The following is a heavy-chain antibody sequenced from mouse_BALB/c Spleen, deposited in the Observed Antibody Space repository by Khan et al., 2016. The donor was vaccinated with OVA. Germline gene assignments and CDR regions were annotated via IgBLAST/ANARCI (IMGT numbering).Heavy chain of an antibody. Sequence: QIQLVQSGPELKKPGETVKISCKASGYTFTNYGMNWVRQAPGKGLKWMGWKNTYTGKPTYADDFKGRFALSLETSATTPYLQINNLKNEDTATYFCARVGFNGTMDYWGQGTSVTVSS. CDR2: KNTYTGKP. CDR1: GYTFTNYG. CDR3: ARVGFNGTMDY. V-gene: IGHV9-3-1*01. J-gene: IGHJ4*01.